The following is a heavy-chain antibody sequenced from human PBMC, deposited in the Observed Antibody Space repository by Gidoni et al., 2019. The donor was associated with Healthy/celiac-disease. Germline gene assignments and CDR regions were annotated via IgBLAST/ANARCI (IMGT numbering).Heavy chain of an antibody. Sequence: QVQLVESGGGVVQPGRSLRLSCAASGFTFSSYAMHWVRKAPGKGLEWVAVISYDGSNKYYADSGKGRFTISRDNSKNTLYLQMNSLRAEDTAVYYCAREYLYSSSYDYWGQGTLVTVSS. D-gene: IGHD6-13*01. J-gene: IGHJ4*02. V-gene: IGHV3-30-3*01. CDR3: AREYLYSSSYDY. CDR1: GFTFSSYA. CDR2: ISYDGSNK.